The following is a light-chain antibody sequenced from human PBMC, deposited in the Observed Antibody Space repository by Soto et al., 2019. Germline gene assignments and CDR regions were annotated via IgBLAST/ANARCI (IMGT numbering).Light chain of an antibody. CDR2: EAS. CDR3: QQRSNWFT. Sequence: EIVLTQSPATLSLSPGERATLSCRASQSVGSSYLAWYQQKPGQAPRLLVYEASNRATGIPDRFSGSGSGTDFTLTISSLEPEDFAVYYCQQRSNWFTFGQGTRLEIK. J-gene: IGKJ5*01. CDR1: QSVGSSY. V-gene: IGKV3-11*01.